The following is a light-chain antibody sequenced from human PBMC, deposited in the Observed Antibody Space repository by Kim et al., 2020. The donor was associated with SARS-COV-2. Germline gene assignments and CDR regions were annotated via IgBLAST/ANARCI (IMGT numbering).Light chain of an antibody. CDR2: GAS. V-gene: IGKV3-20*01. J-gene: IGKJ1*01. CDR1: QSLSSF. Sequence: EIVMTQSPATLSVSPGERATLSCRASQSLSSFLAWYQQKPGQPPRLLIYGASTRATDIPARFSGSGSGTDFTLTISRLEPEEFAVYYCQQYGSSPWTFGQGTKVDIK. CDR3: QQYGSSPWT.